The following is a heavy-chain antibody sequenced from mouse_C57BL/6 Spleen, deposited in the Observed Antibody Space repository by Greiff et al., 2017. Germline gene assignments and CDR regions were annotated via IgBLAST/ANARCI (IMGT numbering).Heavy chain of an antibody. V-gene: IGHV1-80*01. Sequence: QVQLQQSGAELVKPGASVKISCKASGYAFSSYWMNWVKQRPGRGLEWIGQIYPGDGDTNYNGKFKDKATLTADKSSSTAYMQLSSLTYEDSAVYYCASSYYSNYQFAYWGQGTLVTVSA. D-gene: IGHD2-5*01. CDR1: GYAFSSYW. CDR3: ASSYYSNYQFAY. J-gene: IGHJ3*01. CDR2: IYPGDGDT.